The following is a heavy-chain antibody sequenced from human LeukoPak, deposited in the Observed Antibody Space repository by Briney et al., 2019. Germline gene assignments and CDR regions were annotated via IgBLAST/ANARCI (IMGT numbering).Heavy chain of an antibody. V-gene: IGHV3-49*04. Sequence: RSGRSLRLSCTASAFTFGDYAMSWVRQAPGKGLEWVGFIRGKAYGGTTEYAASVKGRFTISRDDSKSIAYLQMNSLKTEDTAVYYCTSPRGAMVTVPFDYWGQGTLVTVSS. D-gene: IGHD5-18*01. J-gene: IGHJ4*02. CDR2: IRGKAYGGTT. CDR1: AFTFGDYA. CDR3: TSPRGAMVTVPFDY.